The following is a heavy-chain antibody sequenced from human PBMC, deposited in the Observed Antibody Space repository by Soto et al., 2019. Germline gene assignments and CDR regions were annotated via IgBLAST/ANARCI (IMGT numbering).Heavy chain of an antibody. V-gene: IGHV3-21*04. J-gene: IGHJ4*02. CDR3: AREEGYYDSSGYRTALPDY. CDR2: ISSSSSYI. Sequence: PGGSLRLSCAASGFTFSSYSMNWVRQAPGKGLEWVSSISSSSSYIYYADSVKGRFTISRDNAKNSLYLQMNSLRAEDTAMYYCAREEGYYDSSGYRTALPDYWSQGTLVTVSS. CDR1: GFTFSSYS. D-gene: IGHD3-22*01.